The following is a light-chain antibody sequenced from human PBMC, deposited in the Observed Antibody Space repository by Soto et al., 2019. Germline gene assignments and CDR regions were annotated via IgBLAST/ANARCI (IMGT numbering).Light chain of an antibody. J-gene: IGLJ1*01. Sequence: QSALTQPASVSGSPGLSIAISCTGTSRDVGGYNSVSWYQQQPGKVPKLMIYDVSNRPSGVSNRFSGSKSGNTASLTISGLQAEDEGDYYGSAYTTGGSYVFGTGTQVTVL. CDR3: SAYTTGGSYV. CDR1: SRDVGGYNS. CDR2: DVS. V-gene: IGLV2-14*01.